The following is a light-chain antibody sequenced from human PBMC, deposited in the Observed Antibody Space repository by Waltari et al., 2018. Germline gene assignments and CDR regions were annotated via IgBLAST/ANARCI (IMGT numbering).Light chain of an antibody. Sequence: QSALTQPASVSGSPGQSITISCTGTSSDVGGYTFVSWYQQHPAKAPKLMISGVSNRPSGVSSRFSGSKSGNTASLTISGLQAEDEADYYCNSYTSSYTYVFGTGTKVTVL. V-gene: IGLV2-14*03. CDR2: GVS. J-gene: IGLJ1*01. CDR1: SSDVGGYTF. CDR3: NSYTSSYTYV.